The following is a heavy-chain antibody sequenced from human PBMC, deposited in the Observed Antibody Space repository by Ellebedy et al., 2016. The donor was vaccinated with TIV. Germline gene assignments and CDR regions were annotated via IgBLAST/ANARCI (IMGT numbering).Heavy chain of an antibody. Sequence: GESLKISXAASGFTFSSYAMSWVRQAPGKGLEWVSAISGSGGSTYYADSVKGRFTISRDNAKNSLYLQMNSLRAEDTAVYYCARAPGGWYFSSLDYWGQGTLVTVSS. D-gene: IGHD6-19*01. CDR3: ARAPGGWYFSSLDY. CDR2: ISGSGGST. J-gene: IGHJ4*02. CDR1: GFTFSSYA. V-gene: IGHV3-23*01.